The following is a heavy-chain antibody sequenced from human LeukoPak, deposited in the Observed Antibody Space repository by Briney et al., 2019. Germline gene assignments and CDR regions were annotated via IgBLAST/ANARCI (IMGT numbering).Heavy chain of an antibody. Sequence: PGGSPRLSCAASGFTFSSHSMSWVRQAPGKGLEWVSSIDSSSSHIYCADSMEGRFTISRDNAKNSLFLQMNSLRAEDTAVYYCARDFRTQLDGYSPPYHFDYWGQGALVTVSS. CDR1: GFTFSSHS. V-gene: IGHV3-21*01. D-gene: IGHD5-24*01. CDR2: IDSSSSHI. J-gene: IGHJ4*02. CDR3: ARDFRTQLDGYSPPYHFDY.